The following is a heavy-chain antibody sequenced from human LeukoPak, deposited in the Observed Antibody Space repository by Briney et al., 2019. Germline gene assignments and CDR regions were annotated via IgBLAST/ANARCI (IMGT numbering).Heavy chain of an antibody. CDR2: ISGSGGST. D-gene: IGHD3-22*01. J-gene: IGHJ3*02. V-gene: IGHV3-23*01. CDR1: GFTFSSYG. CDR3: AKGNRRMVIVVVTAFDI. Sequence: PGGTLRLSCAASGFTFSSYGMSWVRQAPGKGLEWVSAISGSGGSTYYADSVKGRFTISRDNSKNTLYLQMNSLRAEDTAVYYCAKGNRRMVIVVVTAFDIWGQGTMVTVSS.